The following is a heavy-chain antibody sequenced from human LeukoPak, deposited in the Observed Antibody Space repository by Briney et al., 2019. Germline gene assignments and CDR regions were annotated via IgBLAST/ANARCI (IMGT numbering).Heavy chain of an antibody. Sequence: SETLSLTCAVYGGSFSGYYWSWIRQPPGKGLEWIGEINHSGSTNYNPSLKSRVTISVDTSKNQFSLKLSSVTAADTAVYYCARVRYSSSWAPDYWGQGTLVTVSS. J-gene: IGHJ4*02. V-gene: IGHV4-34*01. CDR3: ARVRYSSSWAPDY. CDR2: INHSGST. CDR1: GGSFSGYY. D-gene: IGHD6-13*01.